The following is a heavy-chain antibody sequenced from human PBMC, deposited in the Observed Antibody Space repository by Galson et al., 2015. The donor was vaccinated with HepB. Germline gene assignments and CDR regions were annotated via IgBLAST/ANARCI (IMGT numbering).Heavy chain of an antibody. CDR1: GYTFTSYY. Sequence: SVKVSCKASGYTFTSYYMHWVRQAPGQGLEWMGWINPNSGGTNYAQKFQGWVTMTRDTSISTAYMELSRLRSDDTAVYYCARGLDSGGDCYSPACPFDIWGQGTMVTVSS. J-gene: IGHJ3*02. CDR3: ARGLDSGGDCYSPACPFDI. CDR2: INPNSGGT. D-gene: IGHD2-21*02. V-gene: IGHV1-2*04.